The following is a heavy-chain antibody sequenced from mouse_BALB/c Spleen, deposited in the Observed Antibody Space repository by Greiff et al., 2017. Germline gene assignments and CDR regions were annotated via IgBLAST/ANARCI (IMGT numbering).Heavy chain of an antibody. J-gene: IGHJ3*01. CDR1: GFTFSSYA. Sequence: EVKVEESGGGLVKPGGSLKLSCAASGFTFSSYAMSWVRQTPEKRLEWVASISSGGSTYYPDSVKGRFTISRDNARNILYLQMSSLRSEDTAMYYCARKAWFAYWGQGTLVTVSA. V-gene: IGHV5-6-5*01. CDR2: ISSGGST. CDR3: ARKAWFAY.